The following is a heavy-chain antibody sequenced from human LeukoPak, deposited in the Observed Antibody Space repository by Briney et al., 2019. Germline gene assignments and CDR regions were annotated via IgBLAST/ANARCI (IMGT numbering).Heavy chain of an antibody. J-gene: IGHJ4*02. CDR1: GYTFTRYY. V-gene: IGHV1-46*03. Sequence: ASVKVSCKASGYTFTRYYIHWVRQAPGQGPEWMGMINPSGGSTTYAQNFQGRATMTRDTSTSTVYMELSSLRSDDTAVYYCARANYDILTGLKRPFDSWGQGTLVTVSS. D-gene: IGHD3-9*01. CDR2: INPSGGST. CDR3: ARANYDILTGLKRPFDS.